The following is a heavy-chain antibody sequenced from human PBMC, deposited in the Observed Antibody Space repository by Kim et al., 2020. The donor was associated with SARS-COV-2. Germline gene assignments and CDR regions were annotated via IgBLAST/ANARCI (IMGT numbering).Heavy chain of an antibody. D-gene: IGHD1-26*01. J-gene: IGHJ4*02. Sequence: SGSTNYNPSLKSRVTISVDTSKNQFSLKLSSVTAADTAVYYCATLGSYDYWGQGTLVTVSS. CDR2: SGST. V-gene: IGHV4-59*01. CDR3: ATLGSYDY.